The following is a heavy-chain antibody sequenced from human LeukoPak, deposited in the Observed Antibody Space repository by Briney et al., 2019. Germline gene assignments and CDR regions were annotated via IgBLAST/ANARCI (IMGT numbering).Heavy chain of an antibody. V-gene: IGHV1-2*02. Sequence: ASVKVSCKASGYTFTGYYMHWVRQAPGQGLEWMGWINPNSGGTNYAQKFQGRVTMTRDTSISTAYMELSRLRPDDTAVYYCARDWQYYDSSGYQGDYWGQGTLVTVSS. CDR1: GYTFTGYY. D-gene: IGHD3-22*01. J-gene: IGHJ4*02. CDR3: ARDWQYYDSSGYQGDY. CDR2: INPNSGGT.